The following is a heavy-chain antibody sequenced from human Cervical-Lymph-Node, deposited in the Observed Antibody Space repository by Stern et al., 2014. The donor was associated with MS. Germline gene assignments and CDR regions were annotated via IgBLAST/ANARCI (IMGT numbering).Heavy chain of an antibody. CDR2: ISYVETDK. V-gene: IGHV3-30*04. Sequence: VQLVESGGGVVQPGRSLRLSCAASGFTFSDYPMHWVRQTPGKGLEWVAVISYVETDKFYADSVKGRFTISRDNSKNTLYLQMNSPRSEDTAVYHCARDRSGLGDYWGQGTLVTVSS. CDR3: ARDRSGLGDY. CDR1: GFTFSDYP. D-gene: IGHD3/OR15-3a*01. J-gene: IGHJ4*02.